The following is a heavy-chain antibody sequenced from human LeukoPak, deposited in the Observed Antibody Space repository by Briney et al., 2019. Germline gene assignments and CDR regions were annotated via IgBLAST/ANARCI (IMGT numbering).Heavy chain of an antibody. CDR1: GFTFDDYA. CDR2: ISWDGGST. J-gene: IGHJ4*02. CDR3: AKDGDITMVRGVTYYFDY. V-gene: IGHV3-43D*03. D-gene: IGHD3-10*01. Sequence: GGSLRLSCAASGFTFDDYAMHWVRQAPGKGLEWVSLISWDGGSTYYADSVKGRFTISRDNSKNSLYLQMNSLRAEDTALYYCAKDGDITMVRGVTYYFDYWGQGTLVTVSS.